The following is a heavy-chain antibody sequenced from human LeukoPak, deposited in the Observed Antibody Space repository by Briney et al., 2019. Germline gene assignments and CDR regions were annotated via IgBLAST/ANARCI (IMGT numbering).Heavy chain of an antibody. CDR2: IYYSGST. Sequence: SETLSLTCTVSGDSIRSSSYYWGWTRQPPGKGLEWIGNIYYSGSTYYNPSLTSRVTISVDTSKNQFSLKLSSVTAADTAVYYCAGGIAAAGTGPFDYWGQGTLVTVSS. D-gene: IGHD6-13*01. V-gene: IGHV4-39*07. CDR1: GDSIRSSSYY. J-gene: IGHJ4*02. CDR3: AGGIAAAGTGPFDY.